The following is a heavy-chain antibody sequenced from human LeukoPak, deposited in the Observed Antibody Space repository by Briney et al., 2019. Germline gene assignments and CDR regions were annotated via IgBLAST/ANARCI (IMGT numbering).Heavy chain of an antibody. J-gene: IGHJ5*02. D-gene: IGHD3-22*01. Sequence: GGSLRLSCAASGFTFSSYAMSWVRQAPGKGLEWVSAISGSGGSTYYADSVKGRFTISRDNSKNTLYLQMNSLRAEDTAVYYCAKDPKYDSSGPYFDPWGQGTLVTVSS. V-gene: IGHV3-23*01. CDR1: GFTFSSYA. CDR2: ISGSGGST. CDR3: AKDPKYDSSGPYFDP.